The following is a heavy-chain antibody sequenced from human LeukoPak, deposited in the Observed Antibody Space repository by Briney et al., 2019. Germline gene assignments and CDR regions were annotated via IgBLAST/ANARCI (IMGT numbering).Heavy chain of an antibody. CDR2: FDPEDGET. CDR1: GYTLTELS. J-gene: IGHJ4*02. CDR3: ARDGYYGSGSYWFDY. D-gene: IGHD3-10*01. Sequence: ASVKVSCKVSGYTLTELSMHWVRQAPGKGLEWMGGFDPEDGETIYAQKFQGRVTMTRDTSISTAYMELSRLRSDDTAVYYCARDGYYGSGSYWFDYWGQGTLVTVSS. V-gene: IGHV1-24*01.